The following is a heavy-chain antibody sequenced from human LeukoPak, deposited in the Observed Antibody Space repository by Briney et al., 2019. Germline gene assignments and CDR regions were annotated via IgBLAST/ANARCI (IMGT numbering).Heavy chain of an antibody. J-gene: IGHJ4*02. CDR2: IYYSGST. D-gene: IGHD6-13*01. CDR1: GGSISSYY. CDR3: ARGCSSSWYYVDYFDY. V-gene: IGHV4-59*01. Sequence: SETLSLTCTVSGGSISSYYWSWIRQPPGKGLEWIGYIYYSGSTNYNPSLKSRVTISVDTSKNQFSLKLSSVTAADTAVYYCARGCSSSWYYVDYFDYWGQGTLVTVSS.